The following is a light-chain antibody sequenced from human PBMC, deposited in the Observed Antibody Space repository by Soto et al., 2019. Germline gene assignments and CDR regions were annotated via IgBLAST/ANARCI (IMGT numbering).Light chain of an antibody. CDR3: LQHNIYAYL. CDR1: QGISNY. CDR2: AAS. V-gene: IGKV1-17*03. Sequence: DIPMTQSPSAMSASVGDRVTITCRASQGISNYLAWFQQTPGKVPKRLIYAASSLHSVVPSRLSGSGSGTEFTSQIRGLQPEDFAPYCCLQHNIYAYLFGQGTKLEIK. J-gene: IGKJ2*01.